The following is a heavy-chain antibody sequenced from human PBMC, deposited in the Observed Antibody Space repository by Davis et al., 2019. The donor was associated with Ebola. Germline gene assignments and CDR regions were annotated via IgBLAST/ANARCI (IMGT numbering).Heavy chain of an antibody. CDR3: ARVGYQWNYRGFLDY. Sequence: MPSETLSLTCAVSGGSITTSNWWSWVRQPPGKGLEWIGYVYSSGATSYNPSLKSRVTMSVDASKNQFSLKLTSVTAADTAVYYCARVGYQWNYRGFLDYWGQGTLVTVSS. D-gene: IGHD1-7*01. J-gene: IGHJ4*02. CDR1: GGSITTSNW. CDR2: VYSSGAT. V-gene: IGHV4-4*02.